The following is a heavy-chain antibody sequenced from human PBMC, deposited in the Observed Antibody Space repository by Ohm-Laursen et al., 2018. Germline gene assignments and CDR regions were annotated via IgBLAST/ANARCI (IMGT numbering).Heavy chain of an antibody. J-gene: IGHJ4*02. CDR3: ARGRLRFLEWLPNDFDY. V-gene: IGHV4-34*01. CDR1: GGSFSGYY. CDR2: INHSGST. Sequence: SDTLSFTCAVYGGSFSGYYWRWIRQPPGKGLEWIGEINHSGSTNYNPSLKSRVTISVDTSKNQFSLKLTSVTAADTAVYYCARGRLRFLEWLPNDFDYWGQGTLVTVSS. D-gene: IGHD3-3*01.